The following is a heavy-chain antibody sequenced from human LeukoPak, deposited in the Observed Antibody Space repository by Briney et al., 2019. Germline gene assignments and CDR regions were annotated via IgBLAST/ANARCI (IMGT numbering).Heavy chain of an antibody. V-gene: IGHV3-23*01. D-gene: IGHD2/OR15-2a*01. CDR2: INGRGDNT. Sequence: LPGGSLRLSCAASGVIISCHAMSWVRQAPGKGLERVSAINGRGDNTYYAHFLKGRFTISRDNSKSTVYLQMNSLRTEDTAVYYCAKDRVSPGFNWFDPWGQGTLVTVSS. CDR3: AKDRVSPGFNWFDP. J-gene: IGHJ5*02. CDR1: GVIISCHA.